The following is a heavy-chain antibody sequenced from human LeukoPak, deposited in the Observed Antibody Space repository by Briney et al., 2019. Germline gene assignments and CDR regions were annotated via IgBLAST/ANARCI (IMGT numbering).Heavy chain of an antibody. CDR2: ISGSGGST. J-gene: IGHJ1*01. CDR3: ANTGYSSSWGEYFQH. Sequence: XSGFTFSSYAMSWVRQAPGKGLEWVSAISGSGGSTYYADSVKGRFTISRDNSKNTLYLQMNSLRAEDTAVYYCANTGYSSSWGEYFQHWGQGTLVTVSS. D-gene: IGHD6-13*01. CDR1: GFTFSSYA. V-gene: IGHV3-23*01.